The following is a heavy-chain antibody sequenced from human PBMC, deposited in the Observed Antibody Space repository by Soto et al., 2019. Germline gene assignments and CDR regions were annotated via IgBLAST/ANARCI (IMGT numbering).Heavy chain of an antibody. Sequence: QVQLVQSGAEVKKPGASVKVSCKASGYTFTSYYMHWVRQAPGQGLEWMGIINPSGGSTSYAQKCQGSVTMTRDTPTSTVYMELSSLRSEDTAVYYCAREGSNDGGFYFDYWGQGTLVTVSS. V-gene: IGHV1-46*03. CDR2: INPSGGST. CDR3: AREGSNDGGFYFDY. D-gene: IGHD3-10*01. J-gene: IGHJ4*02. CDR1: GYTFTSYY.